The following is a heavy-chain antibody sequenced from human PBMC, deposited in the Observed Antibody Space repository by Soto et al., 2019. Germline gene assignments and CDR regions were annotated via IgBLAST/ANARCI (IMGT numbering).Heavy chain of an antibody. D-gene: IGHD6-6*01. J-gene: IGHJ6*02. CDR3: AMSSSSQGYYYYGMDV. CDR1: GYTFTSYD. Sequence: ASVKVSCKASGYTFTSYDINWVRQATGQGLEWMGWMNPNSGNTGYAQKFQGRVTMTRNTSISTAYMELSSLRSEDTAVCYCAMSSSSQGYYYYGMDVWGQGTTVTVSS. V-gene: IGHV1-8*01. CDR2: MNPNSGNT.